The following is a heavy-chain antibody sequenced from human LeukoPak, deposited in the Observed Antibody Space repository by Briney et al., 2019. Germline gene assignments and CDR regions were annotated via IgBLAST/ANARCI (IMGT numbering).Heavy chain of an antibody. CDR2: ISSTSSTK. V-gene: IGHV3-11*01. CDR1: EFTFSDYY. CDR3: AKVGEKAVAGD. D-gene: IGHD6-19*01. J-gene: IGHJ4*02. Sequence: GGSLRLSCAASEFTFSDYYMSWIRQAPGKGLAWVSYISSTSSTKYYADSVKGRFTISRDNAKNSLYLQMSSLRAEDTAVYYCAKVGEKAVAGDWGQGTLVTVSS.